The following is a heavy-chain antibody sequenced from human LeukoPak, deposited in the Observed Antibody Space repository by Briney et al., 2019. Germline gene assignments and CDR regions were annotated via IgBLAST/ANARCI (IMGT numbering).Heavy chain of an antibody. J-gene: IGHJ3*02. CDR3: ARGGDWNVDAFDI. V-gene: IGHV1-69*04. CDR2: IIPILAIS. CDR1: GGTFSSYA. Sequence: ASVKVSCKASGGTFSSYAISWVRQAPGQGLEWMGRIIPILAISNYAQKFQGRVTITADKSTSTAYMELSSLRPEGTAVYYCARGGDWNVDAFDIWGQGTMVTVSS. D-gene: IGHD1-1*01.